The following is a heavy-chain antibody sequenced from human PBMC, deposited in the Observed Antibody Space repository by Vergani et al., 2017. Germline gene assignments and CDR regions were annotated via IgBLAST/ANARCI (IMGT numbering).Heavy chain of an antibody. Sequence: EVQLVESGGGLVKPGGSLRLSCAASGFTFSSYSMNWVRQAPGKGLEWVSSISSSSSYIYYADSVKGRFTISRDNAKNSLYLQMNSLRAEDTAVYYCARLQSSLESAFDIWGQGTMVTVSS. CDR2: ISSSSSYI. CDR1: GFTFSSYS. V-gene: IGHV3-21*04. CDR3: ARLQSSLESAFDI. D-gene: IGHD6-6*01. J-gene: IGHJ3*02.